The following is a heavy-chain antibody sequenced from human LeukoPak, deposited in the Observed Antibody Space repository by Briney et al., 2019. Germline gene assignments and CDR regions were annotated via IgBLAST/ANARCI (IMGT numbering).Heavy chain of an antibody. J-gene: IGHJ4*02. V-gene: IGHV3-21*01. D-gene: IGHD6-13*01. Sequence: GGSLRLSCAASGFTFSHYSMNMNWVRQAPGKGLEWVSSISSSSSYIYYADSVKGRFTISRDNAKNSLYLQMNSLRAEDTAVYYCAREYSSSWDSGPFDYWGQGTLVTVSS. CDR1: GFTFSHYS. CDR3: AREYSSSWDSGPFDY. CDR2: ISSSSSYI.